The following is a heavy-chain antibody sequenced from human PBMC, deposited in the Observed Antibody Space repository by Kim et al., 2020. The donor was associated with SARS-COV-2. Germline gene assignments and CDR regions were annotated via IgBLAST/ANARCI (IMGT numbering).Heavy chain of an antibody. V-gene: IGHV3-30-3*01. CDR3: ARERPRRYYYGMDV. CDR1: GFTFSSYA. CDR2: ISYDGSNK. J-gene: IGHJ6*02. Sequence: GGSLRLSCAASGFTFSSYAMHWVRQAPGKGLEWVAVISYDGSNKYYADSVKGRFTISRNNSKNTLYLQMNSLRAEDTAVYYCARERPRRYYYGMDVWGQGTTVTVSS.